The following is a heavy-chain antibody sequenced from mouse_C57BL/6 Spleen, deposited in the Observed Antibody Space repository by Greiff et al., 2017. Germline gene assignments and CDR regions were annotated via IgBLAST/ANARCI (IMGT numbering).Heavy chain of an antibody. D-gene: IGHD2-4*01. J-gene: IGHJ1*03. V-gene: IGHV5-17*01. CDR3: AGGDYPWYFDV. CDR1: GFTFSDYG. CDR2: ISRGSSTI. Sequence: DVKLVESGGGLVKPGGSLKLSCAASGFTFSDYGMHWVRQAPEKGLEWVAYISRGSSTIYYADTVKGRFTLSRDNAKNTLFLQKTSLRSEDTTMDYYAGGDYPWYFDVWGTGTTVTVSS.